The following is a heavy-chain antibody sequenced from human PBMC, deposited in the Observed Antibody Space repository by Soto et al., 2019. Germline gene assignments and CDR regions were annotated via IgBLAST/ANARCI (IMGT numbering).Heavy chain of an antibody. Sequence: QVQLVQSGAEVKKPGSSVQVSCKASGGTLINCAMSWMRQAPGQGLEWMGGTIPGLDTTNYARKFRDRVTIMADESTGTVYMELRRLRSEDTAVYYFAIDKFARPSYCSGANCYGYHGLGVWGQGTTVTVSS. CDR2: TIPGLDTT. V-gene: IGHV1-69*01. CDR1: GGTLINCA. J-gene: IGHJ6*02. CDR3: AIDKFARPSYCSGANCYGYHGLGV. D-gene: IGHD2-15*01.